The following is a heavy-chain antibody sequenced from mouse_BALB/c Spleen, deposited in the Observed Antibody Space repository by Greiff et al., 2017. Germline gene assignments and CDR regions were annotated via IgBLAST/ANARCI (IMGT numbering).Heavy chain of an antibody. Sequence: EVKLVESGGGLVQPGGSLRLSCATSGFTFTDYYMSWVRQPPGKALEWLGFIRNKANGYTTEYSASVKGRFTISRDNSQSILYLQMNTLRAEDSATYYCARDGDGLCRDDYWGQGTTLTVSS. D-gene: IGHD2-3*01. CDR1: GFTFTDYY. J-gene: IGHJ2*01. V-gene: IGHV7-3*02. CDR3: ARDGDGLCRDDY. CDR2: IRNKANGYTT.